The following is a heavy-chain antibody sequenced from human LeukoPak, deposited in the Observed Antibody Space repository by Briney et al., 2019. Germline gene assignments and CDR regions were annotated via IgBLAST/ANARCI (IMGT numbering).Heavy chain of an antibody. CDR3: ASGGYPEGYCSSTSCYASGGVYYYGMDV. J-gene: IGHJ6*02. CDR1: GFTFSTYS. D-gene: IGHD2-2*01. Sequence: GGSLRLSCAASGFTFSTYSMNWVRQAPGKGLEWVSHISPRSSTIYYADSVKGRFTISRDNAKNSLYLQMNSLRAEDTAVYYCASGGYPEGYCSSTSCYASGGVYYYGMDVWGQGTTVTVSS. CDR2: ISPRSSTI. V-gene: IGHV3-48*04.